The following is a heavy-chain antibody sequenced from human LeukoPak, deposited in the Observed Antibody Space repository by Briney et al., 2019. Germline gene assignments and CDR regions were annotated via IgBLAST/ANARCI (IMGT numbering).Heavy chain of an antibody. CDR1: GYTFTGYY. D-gene: IGHD2-15*01. V-gene: IGHV1-2*02. Sequence: ASVTVSCQASGYTFTGYYMHWVRPAPGQGLEWMGWINPNSGGTNYAHKFQGRVTMTRDTSISTAYMELSRLRSDDTAVYYCARDQGYCSGGSCFDAFDIWGQGTMVTVSS. CDR3: ARDQGYCSGGSCFDAFDI. J-gene: IGHJ3*02. CDR2: INPNSGGT.